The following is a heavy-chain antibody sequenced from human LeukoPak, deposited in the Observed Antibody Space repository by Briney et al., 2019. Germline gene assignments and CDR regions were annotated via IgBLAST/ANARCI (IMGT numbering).Heavy chain of an antibody. D-gene: IGHD2-2*01. Sequence: PSETLSLTCTVSGGSISSYYWSWIRQPSGKGLEWIGYIYYSGSTNYNPSLKSRVTISVDTSKNQFSLKLSSVTAADTAVYYCARSPRAGVVPAALAWFDPWGQGTLVTVSS. V-gene: IGHV4-59*01. CDR3: ARSPRAGVVPAALAWFDP. CDR2: IYYSGST. J-gene: IGHJ5*02. CDR1: GGSISSYY.